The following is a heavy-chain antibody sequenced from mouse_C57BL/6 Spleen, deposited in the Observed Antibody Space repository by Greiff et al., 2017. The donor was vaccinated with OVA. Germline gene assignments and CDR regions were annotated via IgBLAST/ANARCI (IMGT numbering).Heavy chain of an antibody. V-gene: IGHV1-82*01. CDR1: GYAFSSSW. CDR3: ARLDANYFDY. J-gene: IGHJ2*01. Sequence: QVQLQQSGPELVKPGASVKISCKASGYAFSSSWMNWVKQRPGKGLEWIGRIYPGDGDTNYNGKFKGKATLTADKSSSTAYMQLSSLTSEDSAVYFCARLDANYFDYWGQVTTLTVSS. CDR2: IYPGDGDT.